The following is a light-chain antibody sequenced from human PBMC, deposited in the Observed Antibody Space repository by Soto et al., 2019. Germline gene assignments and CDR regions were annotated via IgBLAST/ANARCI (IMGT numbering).Light chain of an antibody. Sequence: DIQMTQSPSSLSASVGDRVTITCRASQSVKNYLNWYQHKPGKAPKLLIYSTSTLQSGVPSRFSGRGSGTDFTLAISSLQPEDFATYYCQQSYSAPLTFGGGTKVE. J-gene: IGKJ4*01. CDR3: QQSYSAPLT. CDR1: QSVKNY. CDR2: STS. V-gene: IGKV1-39*01.